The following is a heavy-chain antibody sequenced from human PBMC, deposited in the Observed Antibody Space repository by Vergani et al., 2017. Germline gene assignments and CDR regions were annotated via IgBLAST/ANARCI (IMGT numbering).Heavy chain of an antibody. V-gene: IGHV4-39*07. J-gene: IGHJ4*02. CDR1: GGSISSRGYY. Sequence: QLQLQESGPGLVKPSETLSLTCTVSGGSISSRGYYWGWIRQTPGKGLEWIGNMDYSGSAYYNPSLKSRLTISADTSKNHFSLKLSSVTAADTAVYYCARGGWATVDYWGQGTLVTVSS. CDR2: MDYSGSA. CDR3: ARGGWATVDY. D-gene: IGHD5-24*01.